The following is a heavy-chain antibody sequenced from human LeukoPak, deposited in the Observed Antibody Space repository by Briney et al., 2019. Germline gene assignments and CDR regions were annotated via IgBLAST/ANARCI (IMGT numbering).Heavy chain of an antibody. CDR3: VKPVLRFLEWCFDY. V-gene: IGHV3-30*02. D-gene: IGHD3-3*01. CDR2: IRYDGSNK. J-gene: IGHJ4*02. CDR1: GFTFSSYG. Sequence: GGSLRLSCAASGFTFSSYGMHWVRQAPGKGLEWVAFIRYDGSNKYYADSVKGRFTISRDNSKNTLYLQMNSLRAEDTAVYYCVKPVLRFLEWCFDYWGQGTLVTVSS.